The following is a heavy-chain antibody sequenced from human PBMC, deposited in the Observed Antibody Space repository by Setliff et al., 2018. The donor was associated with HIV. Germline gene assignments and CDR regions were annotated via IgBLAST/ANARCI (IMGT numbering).Heavy chain of an antibody. Sequence: PSETLSLTCTVSGGSISSSSYYWNWFRQYPGKGLEWIGYIHYTGTTNQNPSLRSLITISLDTSKNQFSLKLTSVTAADTAVYFCASDYGEDRFHHWGQGTLVTVSS. V-gene: IGHV4-31*01. CDR2: IHYTGTT. D-gene: IGHD4-17*01. CDR1: GGSISSSSYY. J-gene: IGHJ1*01. CDR3: ASDYGEDRFHH.